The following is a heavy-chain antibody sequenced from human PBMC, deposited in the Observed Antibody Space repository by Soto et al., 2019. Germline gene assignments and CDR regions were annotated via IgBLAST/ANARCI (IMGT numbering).Heavy chain of an antibody. V-gene: IGHV3-30-3*01. Sequence: GGSLRLSCAASGFTFSSYAMHWVRQAPGKGLEWVAVISYDGSNKYYADSVKGRFTISRDNSKNTLYLQMNSLRAEDTAVYYCARDPTIWYFDYWGQGTLVTVSS. CDR1: GFTFSSYA. CDR2: ISYDGSNK. CDR3: ARDPTIWYFDY. D-gene: IGHD2-2*01. J-gene: IGHJ4*02.